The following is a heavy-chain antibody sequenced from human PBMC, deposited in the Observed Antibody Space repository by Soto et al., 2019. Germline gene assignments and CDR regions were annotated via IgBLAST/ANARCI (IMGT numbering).Heavy chain of an antibody. CDR1: GYTFTSYD. J-gene: IGHJ4*02. V-gene: IGHV1-8*01. D-gene: IGHD1-1*01. CDR3: ARGKSLEN. Sequence: QVQLVQSGAEVKKPGASVKVSCKASGYTFTSYDINWVRQATGQGLEWMGWMNPNSGNTGYAQKFQGRVTMTRDNSRTTAYMELSSRRSEDAAVYYCARGKSLENWGQGTLVTVSS. CDR2: MNPNSGNT.